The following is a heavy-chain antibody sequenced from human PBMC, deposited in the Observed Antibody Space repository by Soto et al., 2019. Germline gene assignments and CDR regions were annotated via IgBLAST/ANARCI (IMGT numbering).Heavy chain of an antibody. V-gene: IGHV3-66*01. Sequence: PGGSLRLSCAASGFTVSSKHMSWVRQAPGKGLEWVSVIYSGGSTYYADSVKGRFTISRDNSKNTLYLQMDSLRAEDTAVYYCARSGPYGDYDYWGQGTLVTVSS. J-gene: IGHJ4*02. D-gene: IGHD4-17*01. CDR2: IYSGGST. CDR3: ARSGPYGDYDY. CDR1: GFTVSSKH.